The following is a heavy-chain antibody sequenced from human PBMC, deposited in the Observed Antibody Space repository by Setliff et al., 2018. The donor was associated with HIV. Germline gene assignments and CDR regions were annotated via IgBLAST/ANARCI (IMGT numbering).Heavy chain of an antibody. Sequence: HPGGSLRLSCAASGFTVSSSYMAWVRQAPGKGLEWVSTIYSDGSTYHRDSVKGRFTLSRDNSKNTVYLQVGSLRPDDTAMYYCARSRPYNSALDYWGQGTLVTVSS. V-gene: IGHV3-66*02. CDR1: GFTVSSSY. CDR2: IYSDGST. D-gene: IGHD6-25*01. J-gene: IGHJ4*02. CDR3: ARSRPYNSALDY.